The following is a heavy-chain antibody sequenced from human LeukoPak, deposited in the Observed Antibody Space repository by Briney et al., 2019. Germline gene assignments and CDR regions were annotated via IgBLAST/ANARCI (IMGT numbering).Heavy chain of an antibody. V-gene: IGHV4-34*01. D-gene: IGHD3-22*01. CDR2: INHSGSA. CDR1: GGSFSGYY. Sequence: SETLSLTCAVFGGSFSGYYWTWIRQSPGKGLEWIGQINHSGSANYNRSLKSRVTITIESSKIQFSLELSSVTAADSAMYYCARGKYDSSDYSGGWYYFDYWGQGTLVTVSS. CDR3: ARGKYDSSDYSGGWYYFDY. J-gene: IGHJ4*02.